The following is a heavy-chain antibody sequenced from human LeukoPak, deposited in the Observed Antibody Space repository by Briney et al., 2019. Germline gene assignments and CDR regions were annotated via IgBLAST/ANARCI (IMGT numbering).Heavy chain of an antibody. CDR3: AKEGNVHYYYGMDV. Sequence: PGRSLRLSCAASGFTFSSYGMHWVRQAPGKGLEWVAVIWYDGSNKYYADSVKGRFTISRDNSKNTLYLQMNSLRAEDTAVYYCAKEGNVHYYYGMDVWGQGTTVTVSS. V-gene: IGHV3-33*06. CDR1: GFTFSSYG. J-gene: IGHJ6*02. CDR2: IWYDGSNK. D-gene: IGHD6-6*01.